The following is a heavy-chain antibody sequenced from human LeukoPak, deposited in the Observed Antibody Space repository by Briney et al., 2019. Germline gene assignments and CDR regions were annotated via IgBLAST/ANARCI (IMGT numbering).Heavy chain of an antibody. CDR1: GYTFSNYL. CDR2: VYPSDSDT. V-gene: IGHV5-51*01. J-gene: IGHJ3*02. D-gene: IGHD5-24*01. CDR3: TRERWDLSKAAFDI. Sequence: GESLKISCKGSGYTFSNYLIVWVRQMPGKGLEWMGIVYPSDSDTRYSPSFQGQVTISVDKSISTAYLQWSSLQASDTAIYYCTRERWDLSKAAFDIWGQGTMVTVFS.